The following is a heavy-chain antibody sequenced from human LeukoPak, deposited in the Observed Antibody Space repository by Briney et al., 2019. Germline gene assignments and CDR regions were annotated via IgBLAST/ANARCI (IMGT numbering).Heavy chain of an antibody. Sequence: ASVKVSCKASGYTFTGYYMHWVRQAPGQGLEWMGWINPNSGGTNYAQKFQGRVTMTRDTSISTAYMELSRLRSDDTAVYYCARDPDTREHTDYWGQGTLVTVSS. CDR3: ARDPDTREHTDY. D-gene: IGHD1/OR15-1a*01. CDR2: INPNSGGT. CDR1: GYTFTGYY. V-gene: IGHV1-2*02. J-gene: IGHJ4*02.